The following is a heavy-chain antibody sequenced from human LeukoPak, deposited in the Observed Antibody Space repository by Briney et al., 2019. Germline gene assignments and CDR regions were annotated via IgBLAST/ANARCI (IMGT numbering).Heavy chain of an antibody. J-gene: IGHJ4*02. V-gene: IGHV3-48*01. D-gene: IGHD5-12*01. CDR2: ISSSSSTI. CDR3: ARDRWGGYDLYYFDY. Sequence: GGSLRLSCAASGFTFSSYSMNWVRQAPGKGLEWVSYISSSSSTIYYADSVKGRFTISRDNAKNSLYLQMNSLRAEDTAVYYCARDRWGGYDLYYFDYWGQGTLVTVSS. CDR1: GFTFSSYS.